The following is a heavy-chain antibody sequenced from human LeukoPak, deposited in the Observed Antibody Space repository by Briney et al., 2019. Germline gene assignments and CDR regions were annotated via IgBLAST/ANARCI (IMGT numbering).Heavy chain of an antibody. CDR2: ISSSSSTI. Sequence: GGSLRLSCAASGFTFSTYSMKWVRQAPGKGLEWVSYISSSSSTIYYADSVKGRFTISRDNAKNSLYLQMNSLRAEDTAVYYCAREKGSFYYYGMDVWGQGTTVTVSS. J-gene: IGHJ6*02. V-gene: IGHV3-48*04. CDR1: GFTFSTYS. CDR3: AREKGSFYYYGMDV. D-gene: IGHD3-10*01.